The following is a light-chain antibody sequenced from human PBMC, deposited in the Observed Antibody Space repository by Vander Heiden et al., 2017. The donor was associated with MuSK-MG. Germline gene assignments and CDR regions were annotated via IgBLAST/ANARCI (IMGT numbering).Light chain of an antibody. J-gene: IGKJ2*01. Sequence: EIVLTQSPGTLSLSPGERATLSCRASESVESTSVAWYQQQPAQAPKLLIYGASSRDTGIPDRFSGSGSGKDFTLTISRREPEDFAVYYCQQYESVFGSTFGQGTKLELK. CDR2: GAS. V-gene: IGKV3-20*01. CDR3: QQYESVFGST. CDR1: ESVESTS.